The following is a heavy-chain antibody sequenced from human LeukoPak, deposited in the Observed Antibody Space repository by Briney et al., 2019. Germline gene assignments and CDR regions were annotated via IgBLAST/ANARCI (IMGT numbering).Heavy chain of an antibody. D-gene: IGHD2-2*01. Sequence: GESLKISCKGSGYRFTTYWIGWVRQMPGKGLEWMGLIHPRDSDTRYSPSFQGQVTISADKSISTAYLHWSSLKASDTAMYYCARANLPEYYMDVWGKGTTVTVSS. J-gene: IGHJ6*03. CDR3: ARANLPEYYMDV. CDR1: GYRFTTYW. V-gene: IGHV5-51*01. CDR2: IHPRDSDT.